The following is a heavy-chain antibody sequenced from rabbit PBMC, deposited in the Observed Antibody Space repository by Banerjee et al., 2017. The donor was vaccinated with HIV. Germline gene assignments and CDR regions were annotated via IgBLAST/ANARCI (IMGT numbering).Heavy chain of an antibody. V-gene: IGHV1S40*01. J-gene: IGHJ4*01. CDR3: ARDLAGAIGWNFNL. D-gene: IGHD4-1*01. CDR2: IETGDGST. Sequence: QSLEESGGDLVKPGASLTLTCKASGFSFSSGDDMCWVRQAPGKGLEWIACIETGDGSTYYASWAKGRFTISKTSSTTVTLQMTSLTAADTATYFCARDLAGAIGWNFNLWGQGTLVTVS. CDR1: GFSFSSGDD.